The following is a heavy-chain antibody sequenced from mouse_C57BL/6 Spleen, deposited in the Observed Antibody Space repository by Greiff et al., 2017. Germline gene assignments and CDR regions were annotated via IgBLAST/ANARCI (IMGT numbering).Heavy chain of an antibody. V-gene: IGHV1-80*01. J-gene: IGHJ4*01. CDR2: IYPGDGDT. CDR3: AREPNVYDGYYRNAIDY. D-gene: IGHD2-3*01. Sequence: QVQLQQSGAELVKPGASVKISCKASGYAFSSYWMNWVKQRPGKGLEWIGQIYPGDGDTNYNGKFKGKATLTADKSSSTAYLQLSSLTSEDSAVYFCAREPNVYDGYYRNAIDYWGQGTSVTVSS. CDR1: GYAFSSYW.